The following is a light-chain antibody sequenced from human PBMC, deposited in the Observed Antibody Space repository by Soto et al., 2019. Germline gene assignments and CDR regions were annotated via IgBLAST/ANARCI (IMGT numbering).Light chain of an antibody. Sequence: EIVMTQSPATLSVSPGERATLSCRASQSISSSLAWYQQKPGQAPRLLIHGASTRATGNPGRFSGSGSGAEFTLTISSLQSEDFALYYCQLYTNWPRWTFGQGTKVDIK. CDR2: GAS. J-gene: IGKJ1*01. CDR1: QSISSS. V-gene: IGKV3-15*01. CDR3: QLYTNWPRWT.